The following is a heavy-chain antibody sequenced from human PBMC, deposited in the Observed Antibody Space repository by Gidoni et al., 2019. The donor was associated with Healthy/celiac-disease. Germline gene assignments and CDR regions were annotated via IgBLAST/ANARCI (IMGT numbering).Heavy chain of an antibody. D-gene: IGHD3-10*01. CDR1: GYTFTSLW. CDR3: ASQPGGSGFDY. Sequence: EVQLVQSGAEVQKPGESLKISCKASGYTFTSLWIGWVRQMPGKGLEWMGVIFPADSDTRYSPSFQGQVTISADKSTSTAYLQWSSLKASDTAMYYCASQPGGSGFDYWGQGTLVTVSS. J-gene: IGHJ4*02. V-gene: IGHV5-51*01. CDR2: IFPADSDT.